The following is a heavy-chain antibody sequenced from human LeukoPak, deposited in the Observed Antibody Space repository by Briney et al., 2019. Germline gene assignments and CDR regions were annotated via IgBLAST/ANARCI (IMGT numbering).Heavy chain of an antibody. V-gene: IGHV1-69*05. CDR3: ARELVVVVAATRGWFDP. D-gene: IGHD2-15*01. J-gene: IGHJ5*02. Sequence: ASVTVSCKASGGTFSSYAISWVRQAPGQGLEWMGGIIPIFGTANYAQKFQGRVTMTRDTSTSTVYMELSSLRSEDTAVYYCARELVVVVAATRGWFDPWGQGTLVTVSS. CDR1: GGTFSSYA. CDR2: IIPIFGTA.